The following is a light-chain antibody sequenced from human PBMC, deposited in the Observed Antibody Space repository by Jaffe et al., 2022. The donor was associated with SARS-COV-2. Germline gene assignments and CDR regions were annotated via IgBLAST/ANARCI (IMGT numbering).Light chain of an antibody. CDR3: QTWGTGTGV. CDR1: SGHSSNA. J-gene: IGLJ3*02. CDR2: VNSDGSH. Sequence: QLVLTQSPSASASLGASVKLTCTLSSGHSSNAIAWHQQQPEKGPRYLMKVNSDGSHIKGDGIPDRFSGSSSGAERYLTISSLHSEDEADYYCQTWGTGTGVFGGGTELTVL. V-gene: IGLV4-69*01.